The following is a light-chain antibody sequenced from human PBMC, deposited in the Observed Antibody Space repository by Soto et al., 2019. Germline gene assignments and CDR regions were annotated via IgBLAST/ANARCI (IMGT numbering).Light chain of an antibody. Sequence: EIVLTQSPGTLSLSPRERATLSCTASQSVSSSYLAWYQQTPGQAPRLLIYGASSRATGIPDRFSGSGSGTDFTLTISRLEPEDFAVYYCQQYGSSPETFGQGTKVDIK. CDR2: GAS. CDR1: QSVSSSY. CDR3: QQYGSSPET. V-gene: IGKV3-20*01. J-gene: IGKJ1*01.